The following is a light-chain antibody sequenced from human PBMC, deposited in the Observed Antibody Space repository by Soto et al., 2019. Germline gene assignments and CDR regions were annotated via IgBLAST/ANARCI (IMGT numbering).Light chain of an antibody. Sequence: EIVMTQSPATLSVSPGGRATLSCRASQSISDTLAWYQQKPGQAPRLLIYRASARATGVPARFSGSGSGTDFTLTISRLEPEDFAVYYCQQYGSSPVTFGQGTRLENK. CDR2: RAS. CDR3: QQYGSSPVT. CDR1: QSISDT. J-gene: IGKJ5*01. V-gene: IGKV3-15*01.